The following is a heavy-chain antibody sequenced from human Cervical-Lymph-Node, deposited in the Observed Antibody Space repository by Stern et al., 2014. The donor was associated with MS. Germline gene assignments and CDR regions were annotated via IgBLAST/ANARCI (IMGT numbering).Heavy chain of an antibody. J-gene: IGHJ6*02. CDR3: ARGGYSYAYLRGYYGMDV. CDR1: GGSISYYY. V-gene: IGHV4-59*01. D-gene: IGHD5-18*01. CDR2: IYYNEST. Sequence: QVQLQESGPGLVKPSETLSLTCTVSGGSISYYYWSWIRQPPGKGLEWIGDIYYNESTNYNPSLKSRVTISVDTSKNQFSLKLSSVTAADTAVYYCARGGYSYAYLRGYYGMDVWGQGTTVTVSS.